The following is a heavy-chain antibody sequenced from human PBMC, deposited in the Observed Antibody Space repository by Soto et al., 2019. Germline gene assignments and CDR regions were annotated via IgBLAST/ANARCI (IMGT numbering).Heavy chain of an antibody. D-gene: IGHD3-10*01. CDR2: ISGSGGST. Sequence: EVQLLESGGGLVRPGGSLRLSCAVSGFMFSSYAMTWVRQAPGKGLEWVSSISGSGGSTYYSDSVRGRFTISRDNSKNTLYLQMNSLRGEDTAVYYCAKDYAGADYWGQGTLVTVSS. CDR1: GFMFSSYA. V-gene: IGHV3-23*01. CDR3: AKDYAGADY. J-gene: IGHJ4*02.